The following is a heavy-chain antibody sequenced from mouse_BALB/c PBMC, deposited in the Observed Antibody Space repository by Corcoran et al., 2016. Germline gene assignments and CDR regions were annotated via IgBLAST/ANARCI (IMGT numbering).Heavy chain of an antibody. Sequence: QVQLQQSGAELMKPGASVKISCKATGYTFSSYWIEWVKQRPGHGLEWIGEILPGSGSTNYNEKFKGKATFTADTSSNTAYMQLSSLTSEDSAVYYCARITTVVATPSFDYWGQGTTLTVSS. D-gene: IGHD1-1*01. J-gene: IGHJ2*01. V-gene: IGHV1-9*01. CDR2: ILPGSGST. CDR3: ARITTVVATPSFDY. CDR1: GYTFSSYW.